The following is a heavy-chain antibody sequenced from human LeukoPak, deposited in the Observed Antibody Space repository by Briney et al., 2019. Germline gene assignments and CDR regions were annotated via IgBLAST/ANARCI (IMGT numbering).Heavy chain of an antibody. Sequence: KPSETLSLTCTVSGGSINAYYWSWIRQPPGKGLEWIGYIYYSGSTYYNPSLKSRVTISVDTSKNQFSLKLSSVTAADTAVYYCAREDDSSGYYAFFDYWGQGTLVTVSS. V-gene: IGHV4-59*06. CDR3: AREDDSSGYYAFFDY. CDR2: IYYSGST. D-gene: IGHD3-22*01. CDR1: GGSINAYY. J-gene: IGHJ4*02.